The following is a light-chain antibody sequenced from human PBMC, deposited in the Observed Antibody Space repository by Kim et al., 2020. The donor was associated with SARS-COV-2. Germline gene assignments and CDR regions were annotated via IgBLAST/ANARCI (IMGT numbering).Light chain of an antibody. V-gene: IGKV1D-16*01. Sequence: ASVGDTGTITCRANQGISTSLAWYLQRPEKAPKSLRYGASSLQSGVPSKFSGSGSETDFTLTISSLQPEDFATYYCQQYSTYPRTFGQGTKVDIK. CDR1: QGISTS. J-gene: IGKJ1*01. CDR3: QQYSTYPRT. CDR2: GAS.